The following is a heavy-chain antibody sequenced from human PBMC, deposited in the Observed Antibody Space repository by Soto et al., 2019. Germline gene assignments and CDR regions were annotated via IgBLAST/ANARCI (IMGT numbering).Heavy chain of an antibody. V-gene: IGHV3-21*01. CDR1: GFTFSSYS. CDR3: ARDLTLATIFGAGPVDY. CDR2: ISSSSSYI. J-gene: IGHJ4*02. Sequence: PGGSLRLSCAASGFTFSSYSMNWVRQAPGKGLEWVSSISSSSSYIYYADSVKGRFTISRDNAKNSLYLQMNSLRAEDTAVYYCARDLTLATIFGAGPVDYWGQGTLVTVSS. D-gene: IGHD3-3*01.